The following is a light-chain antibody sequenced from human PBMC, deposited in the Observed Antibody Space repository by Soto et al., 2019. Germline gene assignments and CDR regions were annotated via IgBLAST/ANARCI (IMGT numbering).Light chain of an antibody. V-gene: IGKV1-12*01. J-gene: IGKJ2*04. CDR3: QQIYSVPCG. CDR1: QDINDW. Sequence: DIHMTQSPPYLSASVGDRVTITCRASQDINDWLAWYQQKPGKAPKLLIYGSFSLESGVPPRFSGSGSETNFTLTISSLQLEDFATYYCQQIYSVPCGVGQGT. CDR2: GSF.